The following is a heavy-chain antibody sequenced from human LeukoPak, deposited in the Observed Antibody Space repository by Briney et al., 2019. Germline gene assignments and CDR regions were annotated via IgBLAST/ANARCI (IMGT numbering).Heavy chain of an antibody. CDR3: PKNLFPCSFDL. CDR1: GFTFITYA. V-gene: IGHV3-23*01. Sequence: GGSLRLSCAASGFTFITYAMTWVRQAPGKGLEWVSSISNTGGNTYYADSVRGRFTISRDNSKNTLYLQMNSLRAEDTAVYYCPKNLFPCSFDLWARG. CDR2: ISNTGGNT. D-gene: IGHD2-21*01. J-gene: IGHJ2*01.